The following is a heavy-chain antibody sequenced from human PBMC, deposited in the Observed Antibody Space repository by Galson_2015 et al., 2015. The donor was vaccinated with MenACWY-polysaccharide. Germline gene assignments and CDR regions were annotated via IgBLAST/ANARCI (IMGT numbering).Heavy chain of an antibody. J-gene: IGHJ4*02. CDR1: GFTFSSYG. D-gene: IGHD1/OR15-1a*01. V-gene: IGHV3-30*03. CDR2: ISDDGTYI. CDR3: ASRTRFRTGSGPEDY. Sequence: SLRLSCAASGFTFSSYGMHWVRQAPGMGLDWVAVISDDGTYIYYADSVKGRFTISRDNAKNSLYLQMNSLRAEDTAIYYCASRTRFRTGSGPEDYWGQGTLVTVSS.